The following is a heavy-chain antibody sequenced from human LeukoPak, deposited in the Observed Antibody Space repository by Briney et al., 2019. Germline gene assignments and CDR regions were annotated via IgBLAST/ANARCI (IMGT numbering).Heavy chain of an antibody. CDR3: VRDGYFDL. CDR2: INYSGST. V-gene: IGHV4-59*01. CDR1: GGSISSYY. Sequence: SETLSLTCTVSGGSISSYYWSWIRQPPGKGLEWIGYINYSGSTEYNPSLKSRVTISADTSKNQFSLKLSSVTAADTAVYYCVRDGYFDLWGRGTLVTVSS. J-gene: IGHJ2*01.